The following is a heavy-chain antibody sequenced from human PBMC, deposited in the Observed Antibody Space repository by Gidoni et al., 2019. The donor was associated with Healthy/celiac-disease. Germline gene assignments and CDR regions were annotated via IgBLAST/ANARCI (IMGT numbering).Heavy chain of an antibody. J-gene: IGHJ5*02. CDR2: ISGSGGST. V-gene: IGHV3-23*01. CDR3: AKDKYSSGWYGWFDP. CDR1: GFTVSSYA. Sequence: EVQLLESGGGLVQPGGSLRLTGAASGFTVSSYAMSWVRQAPGKGLEWVSAISGSGGSTYYADSVKGRFTISRDNSKNTLYLQMNSLRAEDTAVYYCAKDKYSSGWYGWFDPWGQGTLVTVSS. D-gene: IGHD6-19*01.